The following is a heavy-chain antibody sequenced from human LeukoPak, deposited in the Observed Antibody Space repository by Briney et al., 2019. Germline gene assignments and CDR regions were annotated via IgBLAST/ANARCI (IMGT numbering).Heavy chain of an antibody. CDR1: GFTFSGSA. J-gene: IGHJ4*02. CDR2: IRSKANSCAT. CDR3: TRLMVRGVPSDY. D-gene: IGHD3-10*01. V-gene: IGHV3-73*01. Sequence: GGSLRLSCAASGFTFSGSAMHWVRQASGKGLEWVGRIRSKANSCATAYAASVKGRFTISRDDSKNTAYLQMNSLKTEDTAVYYCTRLMVRGVPSDYWGQGTLVTVSS.